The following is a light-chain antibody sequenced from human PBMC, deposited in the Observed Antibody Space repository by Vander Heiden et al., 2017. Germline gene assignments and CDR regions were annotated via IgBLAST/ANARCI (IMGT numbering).Light chain of an antibody. V-gene: IGLV3-25*03. CDR3: QSAYSSGTFVV. CDR2: KDS. J-gene: IGLJ2*01. CDR1: ALPKQY. Sequence: SYELTQPPSVSVSPGQPARITCAGDALPKQYAYWYQQKPGQAPVLVIYKDSERHSGIPERCSGASSGTTVTLTISGVQAEDEADYYCQSAYSSGTFVVFGGGTKLTVL.